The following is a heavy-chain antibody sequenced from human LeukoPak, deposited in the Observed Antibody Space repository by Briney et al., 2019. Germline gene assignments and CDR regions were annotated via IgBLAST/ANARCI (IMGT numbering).Heavy chain of an antibody. Sequence: PGGSLRLSCAASGFTFSSFWMNWVRQAPGKGLEWVANIKQDGSERNYADSVKGRFTISRDNSKNTLYLQMNSLRAEDTAVYYCARAAYDSSGYLTLWGQGTLVTVSS. J-gene: IGHJ4*02. V-gene: IGHV3-7*01. D-gene: IGHD3-22*01. CDR3: ARAAYDSSGYLTL. CDR2: IKQDGSER. CDR1: GFTFSSFW.